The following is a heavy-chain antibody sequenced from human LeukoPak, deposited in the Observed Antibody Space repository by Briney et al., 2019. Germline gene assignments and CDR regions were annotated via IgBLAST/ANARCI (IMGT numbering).Heavy chain of an antibody. J-gene: IGHJ6*02. D-gene: IGHD6-13*01. CDR3: ARSIAAAGTLYYYYGMDV. Sequence: SETLSLTCTVSRGSIRTYYWSWIRQSPGKGLEWIGYIYYSGSTNYNPSLKSRVTISVDTSKNQFSLKLSSVTAADTAVYYCARSIAAAGTLYYYYGMDVWGQGTTVTVSS. V-gene: IGHV4-59*01. CDR2: IYYSGST. CDR1: RGSIRTYY.